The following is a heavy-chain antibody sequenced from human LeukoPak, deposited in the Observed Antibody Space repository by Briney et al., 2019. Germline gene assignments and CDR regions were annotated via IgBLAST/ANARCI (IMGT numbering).Heavy chain of an antibody. CDR1: GGSFSSYA. CDR2: IIPIFGTG. D-gene: IGHD5-18*01. V-gene: IGHV1-69*05. J-gene: IGHJ6*03. Sequence: SVKLSCRASGGSFSSYAISWVRQAPGPGLEWMGGIIPIFGTGNYAQKFQGRVTITTDDSTSTAYMELSSLRSEDTAVYYCARGRYSYGSKVIPYYYYYMDVWGKGTTVTVSS. CDR3: ARGRYSYGSKVIPYYYYYMDV.